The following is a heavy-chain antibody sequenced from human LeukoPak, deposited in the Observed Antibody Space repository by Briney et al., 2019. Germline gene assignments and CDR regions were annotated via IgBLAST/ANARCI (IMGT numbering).Heavy chain of an antibody. CDR1: GFTFGRNW. V-gene: IGHV3-74*01. J-gene: IGHJ3*02. CDR2: INSDGSNT. D-gene: IGHD3-22*01. CDR3: ARAQYYYDSSGYVRLDASDI. Sequence: GGSLRLSCAASGFTFGRNWMDWVRQAPGKGLVWVSRINSDGSNTNYADSVKGRFTISRDNAKNTLYLQMNSLRVEDTAVYFCARAQYYYDSSGYVRLDASDIWGQGTMVTVSS.